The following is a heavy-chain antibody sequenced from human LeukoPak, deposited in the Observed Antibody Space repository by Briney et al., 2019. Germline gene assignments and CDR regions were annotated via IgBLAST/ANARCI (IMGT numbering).Heavy chain of an antibody. D-gene: IGHD2-2*02. J-gene: IGHJ5*02. V-gene: IGHV3-11*05. Sequence: PGGSLRLSCAASGFTFCDYYMSYIRQAPGKGLEWVSYISTTSTYTDYADSVRGRFTISRDNAKNLLYLQMNSLRPEDTAVYYCARDWYCSSSICYTDRNWFDPWGQGTLVTVSS. CDR3: ARDWYCSSSICYTDRNWFDP. CDR2: ISTTSTYT. CDR1: GFTFCDYY.